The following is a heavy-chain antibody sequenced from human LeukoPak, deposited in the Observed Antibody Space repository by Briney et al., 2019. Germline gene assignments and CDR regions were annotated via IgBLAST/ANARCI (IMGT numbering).Heavy chain of an antibody. CDR1: GYSFTSYW. CDR3: SRVGLREEHTIIDY. Sequence: GESLKISCKGSGYSFTSYWIGWVRQMPGKGLEWMGIIYPGDSDTRYSPSLQGQVTISADKSISTAYLQWSSLKASDTAMEYCSRVGLREEHTIIDYWGQGTLVTVSS. CDR2: IYPGDSDT. J-gene: IGHJ4*02. D-gene: IGHD1/OR15-1a*01. V-gene: IGHV5-51*01.